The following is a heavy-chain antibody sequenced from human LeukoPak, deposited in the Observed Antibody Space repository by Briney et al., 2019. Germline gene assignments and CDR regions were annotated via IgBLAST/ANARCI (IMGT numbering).Heavy chain of an antibody. Sequence: SETLSLTCTVSGGSIRSYYWSWIRQPPGKGPEWIGYIYYSGSTNYNPSLKSRVTISVDTSKNQFSLKLSSVTAADTAVYYCARRRLHINSYYFDYWGQGTLVTVSS. CDR3: ARRRLHINSYYFDY. CDR2: IYYSGST. CDR1: GGSIRSYY. D-gene: IGHD4-4*01. J-gene: IGHJ4*02. V-gene: IGHV4-59*01.